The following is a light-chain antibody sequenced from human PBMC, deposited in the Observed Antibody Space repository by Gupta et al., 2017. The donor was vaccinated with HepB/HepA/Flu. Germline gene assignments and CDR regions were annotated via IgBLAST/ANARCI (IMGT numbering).Light chain of an antibody. CDR1: QTMNNF. Sequence: GDSVTITCRASQTMNNFLHWYQQKPGEAPKLLIYAASSLQSGVPSRFRGSGSGTDFTLTINSLQPEDFATYYCLQSDSTPLTFGGGTKVEIK. CDR3: LQSDSTPLT. V-gene: IGKV1-39*01. CDR2: AAS. J-gene: IGKJ4*01.